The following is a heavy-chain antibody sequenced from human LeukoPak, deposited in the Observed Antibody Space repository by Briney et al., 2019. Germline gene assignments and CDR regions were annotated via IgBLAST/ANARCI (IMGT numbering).Heavy chain of an antibody. Sequence: GGPLRLSCAAPVFTFRSNAMRCVRPAPREGLEWVSAISGSGGSTYYADFVKGRFTISRDNSKHTLYLQMNSLRAEDTAVYYCAKTSYYDFWSGRPHYYYYGMDVWGQGTTVTVSS. CDR1: VFTFRSNA. J-gene: IGHJ6*01. CDR3: AKTSYYDFWSGRPHYYYYGMDV. D-gene: IGHD3-3*01. V-gene: IGHV3-23*01. CDR2: ISGSGGST.